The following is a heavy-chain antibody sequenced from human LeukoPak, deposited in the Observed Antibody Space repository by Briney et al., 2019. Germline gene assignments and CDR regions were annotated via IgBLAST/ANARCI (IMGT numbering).Heavy chain of an antibody. CDR1: GFTFSRYE. J-gene: IGHJ6*04. CDR3: AELGITMIGGV. D-gene: IGHD3-10*02. V-gene: IGHV3-48*03. CDR2: ISSSGSTI. Sequence: GGSLRLSCAASGFTFSRYEMNWVRQAPGKGLEWVLYISSSGSTIYYADSVKGRFTISRDNAKNSLYLQMNSLRAEDTAVYYCAELGITMIGGVWGKGTTVTISS.